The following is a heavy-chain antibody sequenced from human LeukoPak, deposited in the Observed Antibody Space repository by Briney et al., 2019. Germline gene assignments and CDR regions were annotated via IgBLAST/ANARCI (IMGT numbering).Heavy chain of an antibody. CDR3: ARTCSNGYYVDY. V-gene: IGHV4-34*01. CDR2: IDHSGST. J-gene: IGHJ4*02. D-gene: IGHD3-22*01. CDR1: GGSISGYY. Sequence: SETLSLTCAVYGGSISGYYWSWIRQPPGKGLEWIGDIDHSGSTNYNPSLNSRVTISVDTSKNHFSLKLSSVTAADTAVYYCARTCSNGYYVDYWGQGTLVTVSS.